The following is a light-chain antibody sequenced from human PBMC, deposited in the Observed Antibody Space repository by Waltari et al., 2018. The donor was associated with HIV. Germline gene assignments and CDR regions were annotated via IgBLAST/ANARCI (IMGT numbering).Light chain of an antibody. J-gene: IGLJ3*02. V-gene: IGLV1-44*01. CDR2: SNN. CDR1: SSNIGSNT. Sequence: QSVLTQPPSASGTPGQRVTISCSGSSSNIGSNTVNWYQQLPGTAPKLFIYSNNQRPSGFPDRFSGSKSGTSASLAISGLQSEDEADYYCAAWDDSLNGWVFGGGTKLTVL. CDR3: AAWDDSLNGWV.